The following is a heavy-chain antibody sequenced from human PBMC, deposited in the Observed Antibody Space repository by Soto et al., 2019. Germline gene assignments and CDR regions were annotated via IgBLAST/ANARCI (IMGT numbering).Heavy chain of an antibody. CDR2: MNPNSGNT. CDR3: ARGRDNWNYRDAFDI. Sequence: ASVKVSCKASGYTFTSYGINWVRQATGQGLEWMGWMNPNSGNTGYAQKFQGRVTMTRNTSISTAYMELSSLRSEDTAVYYCARGRDNWNYRDAFDIWGQGTMVTVSS. J-gene: IGHJ3*02. D-gene: IGHD1-7*01. CDR1: GYTFTSYG. V-gene: IGHV1-8*02.